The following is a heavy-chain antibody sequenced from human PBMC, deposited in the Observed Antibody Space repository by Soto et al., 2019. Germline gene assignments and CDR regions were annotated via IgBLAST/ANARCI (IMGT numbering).Heavy chain of an antibody. V-gene: IGHV1-18*01. D-gene: IGHD1-26*01. CDR2: ISAYNGNT. Sequence: QVQLVQSGAEVKKPGASVKVSCKASGYTFTSYGISWVRQAPGQGLEWMGWISAYNGNTNYAQKVQGRVTMTTDTSTSTAYMELRSLRSDDTAVYYCARGRPDSGSHKRADWFDPWGQGTLVTVSS. CDR3: ARGRPDSGSHKRADWFDP. CDR1: GYTFTSYG. J-gene: IGHJ5*02.